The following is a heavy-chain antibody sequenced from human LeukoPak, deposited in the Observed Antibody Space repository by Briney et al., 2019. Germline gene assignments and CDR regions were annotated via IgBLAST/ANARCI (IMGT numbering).Heavy chain of an antibody. J-gene: IGHJ6*04. V-gene: IGHV3-30*04. CDR1: GFTFSSYA. CDR2: ISNDGTKT. Sequence: GSLRLSCAASGFTFSSYAMHWVRQAPGKGLEWVAVISNDGTKTYSADSVKGRFTISRDNSKRTLYLQMNTVRTEDTAVYYCAKGEGGSSSWYDFYDFGMDVWGKGTTVTVSP. CDR3: AKGEGGSSSWYDFYDFGMDV. D-gene: IGHD6-13*01.